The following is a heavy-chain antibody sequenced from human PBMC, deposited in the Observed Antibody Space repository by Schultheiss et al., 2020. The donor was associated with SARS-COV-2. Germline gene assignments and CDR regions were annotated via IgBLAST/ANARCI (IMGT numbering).Heavy chain of an antibody. Sequence: GESLKISCAASGFTFSSYGMHWVRQAPGKGLEWVAVISYDGSNKYYADSVKGRFTISRDNSKNTLYLQMNSLRAEDTAVYYCANDIMITFGGVITDAFDIWGQGTMVTVSS. V-gene: IGHV3-30*18. D-gene: IGHD3-16*01. CDR2: ISYDGSNK. J-gene: IGHJ3*02. CDR1: GFTFSSYG. CDR3: ANDIMITFGGVITDAFDI.